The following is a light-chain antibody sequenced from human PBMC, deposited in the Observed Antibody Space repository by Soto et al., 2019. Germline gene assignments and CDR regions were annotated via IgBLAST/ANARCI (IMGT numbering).Light chain of an antibody. CDR3: QQRSNWPIT. CDR2: DAS. V-gene: IGKV3-11*01. CDR1: QSVSSY. Sequence: EIVLTQSPATLSLSPGERATLSCRASQSVSSYLAWYQQKPGQAPRLLIYDASNRATGIAARFSGSGSGTDFTLPISSLEPEDLAVYYCQQRSNWPITFGQGTRLEIK. J-gene: IGKJ5*01.